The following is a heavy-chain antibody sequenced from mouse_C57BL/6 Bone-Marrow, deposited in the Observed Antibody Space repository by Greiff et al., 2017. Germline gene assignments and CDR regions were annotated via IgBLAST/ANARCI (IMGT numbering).Heavy chain of an antibody. J-gene: IGHJ4*01. CDR1: GYTFTSYW. Sequence: QVQLKQPGAELVKPGASVKLSCKASGYTFTSYWMHWVKQRPGQGLEWIGEIDPSDSYTNYNQKFKGKSTLTVDKSSSTAYMQLSSLTSEDSAVYYCARWGYYGSSYLYYYAMDYWGQGTSVTVSS. V-gene: IGHV1-69*01. D-gene: IGHD1-1*01. CDR2: IDPSDSYT. CDR3: ARWGYYGSSYLYYYAMDY.